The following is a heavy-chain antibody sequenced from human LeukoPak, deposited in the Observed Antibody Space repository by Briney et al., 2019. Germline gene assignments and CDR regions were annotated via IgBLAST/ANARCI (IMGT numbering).Heavy chain of an antibody. CDR1: GFTFTNFD. Sequence: GESLRLSCAASGFTFTNFDMVWVRQAPGKGLEWVSGISNGGDRAYYADSVKGRFTISRDNSKSALYLQMNSLRAEDTAVYYCAKDSKIVGATFRSYHYMDVWGKGTAVTVSS. J-gene: IGHJ6*03. V-gene: IGHV3-23*01. D-gene: IGHD1-26*01. CDR2: ISNGGDRA. CDR3: AKDSKIVGATFRSYHYMDV.